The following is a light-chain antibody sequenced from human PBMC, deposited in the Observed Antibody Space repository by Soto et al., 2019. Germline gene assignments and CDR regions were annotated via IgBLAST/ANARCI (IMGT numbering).Light chain of an antibody. J-gene: IGKJ1*01. Sequence: DIHMTQAPSTRSGSLADIVSITFRASRTISSWLAWYQQKPGKAPKLLIYKASTLKSGVPSRFSGSGSGTEFTLTISSLQPDDFATYYCQHYNSYSEAFGQGTKVDIK. CDR1: RTISSW. V-gene: IGKV1-5*03. CDR2: KAS. CDR3: QHYNSYSEA.